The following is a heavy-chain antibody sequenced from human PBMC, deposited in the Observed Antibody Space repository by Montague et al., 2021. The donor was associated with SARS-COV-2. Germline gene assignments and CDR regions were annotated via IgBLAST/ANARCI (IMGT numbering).Heavy chain of an antibody. CDR1: GFILSTYD. V-gene: IGHV3-13*01. Sequence: SLRLSCAASGFILSTYDMHWVRQATGKGLEWVSAIGTRGDTYYPGSVKGRFTRSRENAENSLYLQMTSLRAGDTAVYYCARAPPYSSASWGYYGMDVWGQGTTVTVSS. CDR3: ARAPPYSSASWGYYGMDV. J-gene: IGHJ6*02. CDR2: IGTRGDT. D-gene: IGHD6-6*01.